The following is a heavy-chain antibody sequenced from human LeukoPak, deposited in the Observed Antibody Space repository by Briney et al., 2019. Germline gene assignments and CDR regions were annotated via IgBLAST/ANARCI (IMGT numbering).Heavy chain of an antibody. V-gene: IGHV3-23*01. D-gene: IGHD4-17*01. CDR3: AKVNSMTTVTTSLYFDY. J-gene: IGHJ4*02. Sequence: GGSLRLSCAASGFTFSSYAMSWVRQAPGKGLEWVSTISGSGGSTYYADSVKGRFTLSRDNSKNMLYLQMNSLRADDTAVYYCAKVNSMTTVTTSLYFDYWGQGTLVTVSS. CDR1: GFTFSSYA. CDR2: ISGSGGST.